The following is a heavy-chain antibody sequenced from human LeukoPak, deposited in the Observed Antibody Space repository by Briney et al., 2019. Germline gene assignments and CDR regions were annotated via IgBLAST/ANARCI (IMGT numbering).Heavy chain of an antibody. D-gene: IGHD6-19*01. Sequence: GGSLRLSCAASGFTFSSYSMNWVRQAPGKGLEWVSYISSSSSTIYYADSVKGRFTISRDNAKNSLYLRMNSLRAEDTAVYYCAGWGQQWQVPWGQGTLVTVSS. CDR3: AGWGQQWQVP. V-gene: IGHV3-48*04. CDR1: GFTFSSYS. J-gene: IGHJ5*02. CDR2: ISSSSSTI.